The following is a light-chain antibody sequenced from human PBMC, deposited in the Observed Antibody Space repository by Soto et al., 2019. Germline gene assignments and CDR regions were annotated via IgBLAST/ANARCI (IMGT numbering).Light chain of an antibody. Sequence: DIQMTQSPSSLSASVGDRVTITCQASQDISNYLNWYQQKPGKAPKLLIYDASHLETGVPSRFSGSGSGTDFTFTISSLQPEDIATYYCQQYDNLPPLFTVGPGTKVDIK. J-gene: IGKJ3*01. CDR2: DAS. V-gene: IGKV1-33*01. CDR3: QQYDNLPPLFT. CDR1: QDISNY.